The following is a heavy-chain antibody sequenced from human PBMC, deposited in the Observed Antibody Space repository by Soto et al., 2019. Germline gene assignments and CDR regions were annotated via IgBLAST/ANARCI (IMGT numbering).Heavy chain of an antibody. J-gene: IGHJ6*02. CDR2: ISWDGGST. V-gene: IGHV3-43*01. Sequence: GSLRLSCAASGFTFDDYTMHWVRQAPGKGLEWVSLISWDGGSTYYADSVKGRFTISRDNSKNSLYLQMNSLRTEDTALYYCAKNSAAARYTYYYYYGMDVWGQGTTVTVSS. D-gene: IGHD2-2*02. CDR3: AKNSAAARYTYYYYYGMDV. CDR1: GFTFDDYT.